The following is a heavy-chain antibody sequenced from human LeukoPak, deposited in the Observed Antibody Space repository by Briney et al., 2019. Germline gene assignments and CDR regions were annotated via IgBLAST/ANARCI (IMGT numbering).Heavy chain of an antibody. J-gene: IGHJ5*02. CDR1: GFTIGSYA. CDR2: VSDSGANT. D-gene: IGHD2-8*01. Sequence: GGSLRLPCAASGFTIGSYAMSWVRQAPGKGLEWVSTVSDSGANTWYADSVKGRFTISRDNSKDTLCLQMNSLRAEDTAVYYCVKGNRCATCGGWFDPWGQGTLVTVSS. V-gene: IGHV3-23*01. CDR3: VKGNRCATCGGWFDP.